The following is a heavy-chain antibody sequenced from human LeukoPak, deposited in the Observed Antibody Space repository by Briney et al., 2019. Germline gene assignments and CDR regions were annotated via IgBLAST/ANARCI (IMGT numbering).Heavy chain of an antibody. Sequence: HPGGSLRLSCAASGFTFSNYWMHWVRQTPGKGLVWVSRIISDGSSTSYADSVKGRFTISRDTSKNTLYLQMNSLRAEDTAVYYCAKGSFVVVAALGLDYWGQGTPVTVSS. CDR2: IISDGSST. CDR1: GFTFSNYW. D-gene: IGHD2-15*01. V-gene: IGHV3-74*01. J-gene: IGHJ4*02. CDR3: AKGSFVVVAALGLDY.